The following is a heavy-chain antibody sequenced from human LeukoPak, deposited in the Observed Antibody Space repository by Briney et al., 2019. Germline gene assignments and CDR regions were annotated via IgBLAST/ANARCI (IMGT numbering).Heavy chain of an antibody. CDR2: IYRTGST. D-gene: IGHD4-23*01. V-gene: IGHV4-4*02. CDR3: ARVAYGGKNYFDF. J-gene: IGHJ4*02. Sequence: PSETLSLTCAVSGGSISNSNWWSWVRQPPGKGLEWIGEIYRTGSTSNNPSFKSRVTISVDKSKNQFSLKLSSVTAADTAVYYCARVAYGGKNYFDFWGQGTLVTVSS. CDR1: GGSISNSNW.